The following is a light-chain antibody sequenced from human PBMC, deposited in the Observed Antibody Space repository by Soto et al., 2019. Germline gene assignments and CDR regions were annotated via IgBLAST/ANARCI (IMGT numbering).Light chain of an antibody. Sequence: EIVLTQSPGTLSLSPGERATLSCRASQSVSGSYLACYQQKPGQAPRLLIYGASSRATGIPDRFSGSGSGTDFTLTISRLEPEDFAVYYCQQYGSSPQTFGQGTKLEIK. CDR3: QQYGSSPQT. CDR1: QSVSGSY. CDR2: GAS. V-gene: IGKV3-20*01. J-gene: IGKJ2*01.